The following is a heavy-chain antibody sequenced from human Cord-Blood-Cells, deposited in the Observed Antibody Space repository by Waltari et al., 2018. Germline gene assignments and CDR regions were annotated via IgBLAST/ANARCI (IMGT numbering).Heavy chain of an antibody. V-gene: IGHV1-24*01. Sequence: QVQLVQSGAEVKKPGASVKVSCKVSGYTLTELSMHWVRQAPGKGLEWMGGIDHEDGETIYAQKFQGRVTMTEDTSTDTAYMELSSLRSEDTAVYYCATDQIAARPGYYYYYYMDVWGKGTTVTVSS. D-gene: IGHD6-6*01. CDR2: IDHEDGET. J-gene: IGHJ6*03. CDR1: GYTLTELS. CDR3: ATDQIAARPGYYYYYYMDV.